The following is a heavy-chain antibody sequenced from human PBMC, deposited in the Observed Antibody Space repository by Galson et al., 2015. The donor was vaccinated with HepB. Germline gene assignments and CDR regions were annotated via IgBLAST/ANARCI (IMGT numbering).Heavy chain of an antibody. CDR3: ARDRDCSSTSCYRGWFDP. J-gene: IGHJ5*02. V-gene: IGHV1-69*13. Sequence: SVKVSCKASGGTFSSYAISWVRQAPGQGLEWMGGIIPIFGTANYAQKFQGRVTITADESTSTAYMELSSLRSEDTAVYYCARDRDCSSTSCYRGWFDPWGQGTLVTVSS. CDR1: GGTFSSYA. CDR2: IIPIFGTA. D-gene: IGHD2-2*02.